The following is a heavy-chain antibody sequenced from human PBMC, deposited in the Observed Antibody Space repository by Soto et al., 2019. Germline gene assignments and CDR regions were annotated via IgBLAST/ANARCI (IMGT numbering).Heavy chain of an antibody. J-gene: IGHJ6*03. Sequence: VQLVESGGGLVKPGESLRLSCAASGFTFIAYSMNWVRQAPGKGLEWVSSISSPSSSYIYYADSVKGRFTISRDNAKNSLYLQMNSLRAEDTAVYYCARGDNRPSLVRGADMDVWGKGTTVTVSS. CDR3: ARGDNRPSLVRGADMDV. CDR1: GFTFIAYS. D-gene: IGHD3-10*01. V-gene: IGHV3-21*01. CDR2: ISSPSSSYI.